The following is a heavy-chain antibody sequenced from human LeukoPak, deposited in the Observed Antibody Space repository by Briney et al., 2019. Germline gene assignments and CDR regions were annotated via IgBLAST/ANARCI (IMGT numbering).Heavy chain of an antibody. V-gene: IGHV4-34*01. J-gene: IGHJ4*02. CDR1: GGSFSGHY. CDR3: ARGVYGTTATFEF. D-gene: IGHD1-7*01. CDR2: IDHSGTA. Sequence: SDTLSLTCAVSGGSFSGHYCSWIRQAPGKGLKWIGEIDHSGTADANPSLKRRVTISVDTSKNEFSLRLNSVTAADTAVYYCARGVYGTTATFEFWGQGTLVTVSS.